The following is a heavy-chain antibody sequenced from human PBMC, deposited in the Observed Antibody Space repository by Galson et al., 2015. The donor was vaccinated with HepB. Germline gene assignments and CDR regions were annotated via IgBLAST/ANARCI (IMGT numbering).Heavy chain of an antibody. V-gene: IGHV3-7*03. Sequence: SLRLSCAASGFTFSSYWVGWVRQAPGKGLEWVANIKQDGSAKFYADSVKGRFTISRDNAENSLYLQMNSLRVEDTAVYYCVRDFYGSGSYYSDYWGQGTLVTVFS. CDR2: IKQDGSAK. CDR1: GFTFSSYW. CDR3: VRDFYGSGSYYSDY. J-gene: IGHJ4*02. D-gene: IGHD3-10*01.